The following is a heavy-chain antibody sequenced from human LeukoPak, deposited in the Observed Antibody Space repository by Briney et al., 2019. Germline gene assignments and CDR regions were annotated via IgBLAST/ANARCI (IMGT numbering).Heavy chain of an antibody. CDR3: ARSGYDSSGYYLRYYYYYMDV. J-gene: IGHJ6*03. CDR1: GFTFSSYS. Sequence: GGSLRLSCAASGFTFSSYSMNWVRQAPGKGLEWVSFISSSSSTIYYADSVKGRFTISRDNAKKSLFLQMNSLRAEDTAVYYCARSGYDSSGYYLRYYYYYMDVWGKGTTVTISS. D-gene: IGHD3-22*01. CDR2: ISSSSSTI. V-gene: IGHV3-48*01.